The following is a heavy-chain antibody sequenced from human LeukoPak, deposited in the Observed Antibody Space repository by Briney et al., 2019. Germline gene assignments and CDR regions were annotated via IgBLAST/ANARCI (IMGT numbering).Heavy chain of an antibody. CDR3: ARAGQGQLVYYYYGMDV. J-gene: IGHJ6*02. CDR1: GGSISSSSYY. Sequence: SETLSLTCTVSGGSISSSSYYWGWIRQPPGKGLEWIGYIYYSGSTNYNPSLKSRVTISVDTSKNQFSLKLSSVTAADTAVYYCARAGQGQLVYYYYGMDVWGQGTTVTVSS. D-gene: IGHD6-6*01. CDR2: IYYSGST. V-gene: IGHV4-61*05.